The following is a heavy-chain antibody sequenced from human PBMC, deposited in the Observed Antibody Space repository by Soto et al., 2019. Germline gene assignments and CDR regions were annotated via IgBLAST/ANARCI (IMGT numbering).Heavy chain of an antibody. Sequence: GGSLRLSCAASGFTFSSYGMHWVRQAPGKGLEWVAVIWYDGSNKYYADSVKGRFTISRDNSKNTLYLQMNSLRAEDTAVYYCASPAIYKAISRREYYSGMDVWGQGTTVTVSS. D-gene: IGHD3-9*01. V-gene: IGHV3-33*01. CDR2: IWYDGSNK. CDR3: ASPAIYKAISRREYYSGMDV. CDR1: GFTFSSYG. J-gene: IGHJ6*02.